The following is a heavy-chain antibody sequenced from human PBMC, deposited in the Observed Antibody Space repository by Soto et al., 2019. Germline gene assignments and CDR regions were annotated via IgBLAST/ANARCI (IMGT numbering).Heavy chain of an antibody. V-gene: IGHV3-15*07. CDR1: GFTISDAW. D-gene: IGHD3-22*01. CDR2: IKSIRDGGTT. CDR3: STDSQFIWLFVRNDY. Sequence: PGGTLRLSCAASGFTISDAWINWVRQAPGMGLEWVGRIKSIRDGGTTDFAAPVKARFAISRDDSKNMEYLQINSLHTQNTAEYFFSTDSQFIWLFVRNDYWGHGTLVPVSS. J-gene: IGHJ4*01.